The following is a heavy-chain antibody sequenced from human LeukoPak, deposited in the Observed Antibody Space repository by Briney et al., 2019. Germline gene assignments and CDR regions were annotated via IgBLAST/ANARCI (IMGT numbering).Heavy chain of an antibody. CDR3: ARGIGRIAAAGQNWFDP. CDR2: IYYSGST. V-gene: IGHV4-31*03. J-gene: IGHJ5*02. Sequence: SETLSLTCTVPGGSISSGGYYWSWIRQHPGKGLEWIGYIYYSGSTYYSPSLKSRVTISVDTSKNQFSLKLSSVTAADTAVYYCARGIGRIAAAGQNWFDPWGQGTLVTVSS. CDR1: GGSISSGGYY. D-gene: IGHD6-13*01.